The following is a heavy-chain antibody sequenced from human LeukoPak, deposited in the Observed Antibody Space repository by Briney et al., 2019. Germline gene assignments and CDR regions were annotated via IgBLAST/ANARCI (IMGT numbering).Heavy chain of an antibody. CDR1: GGSFSGYY. CDR3: ARDAPTYDDILTGYHTPDYYYGMDV. Sequence: SETLSLTCAVYGGSFSGYYWSWIRQPPGKGLEWIGYIFYIGSTKYNPSLKSRVTISVDTSKNQFSLKLSSVTAADTAVYYCARDAPTYDDILTGYHTPDYYYGMDVWGKGTTVTVSS. D-gene: IGHD3-9*01. V-gene: IGHV4-59*01. J-gene: IGHJ6*04. CDR2: IFYIGST.